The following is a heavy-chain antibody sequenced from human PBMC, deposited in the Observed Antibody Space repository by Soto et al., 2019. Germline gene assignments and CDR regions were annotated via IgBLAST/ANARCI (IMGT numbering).Heavy chain of an antibody. Sequence: PXETLSITCTVSGCYISRSGYYWGWIRQPPGKGLEWIGTTFYSGSTYFNPSLKSRVTVSVDTSKNQFSLKLSSVTAADTAVYYCARHYGSFDPWGQGTLVTVSS. CDR1: GCYISRSGYY. D-gene: IGHD3-10*01. CDR2: TFYSGST. V-gene: IGHV4-39*01. CDR3: ARHYGSFDP. J-gene: IGHJ5*02.